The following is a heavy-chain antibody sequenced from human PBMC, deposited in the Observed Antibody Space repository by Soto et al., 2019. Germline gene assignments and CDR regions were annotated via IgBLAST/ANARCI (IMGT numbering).Heavy chain of an antibody. D-gene: IGHD3-16*02. V-gene: IGHV2-26*01. Sequence: QVTLKESGPVLVKPTETLTLTCTVSGFSLSNARMGVSWIRQPPGKALEWLAHIFSNDEKSYSTSLKSRLTTSKDTSKSQVVLTMTDMDPVETATYYCARISVAMITFGGVIAPHYFDYWGQGTLVTVSS. CDR2: IFSNDEK. CDR1: GFSLSNARMG. J-gene: IGHJ4*02. CDR3: ARISVAMITFGGVIAPHYFDY.